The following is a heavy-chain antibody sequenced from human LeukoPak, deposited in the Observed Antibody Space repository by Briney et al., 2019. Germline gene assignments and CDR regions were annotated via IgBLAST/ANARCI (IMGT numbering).Heavy chain of an antibody. J-gene: IGHJ4*02. CDR2: IYYSGST. CDR3: ARGVEMTTIPFDY. Sequence: PSETLSLTCTVSGGSINSYYWSWIRQPPGKGLEWVGYIYYSGSTNYNPSLKGRVTISLDTSKNQFSLNLSSVTAADTAVYYCARGVEMTTIPFDYWGQGTLVTVSS. D-gene: IGHD5-24*01. V-gene: IGHV4-59*01. CDR1: GGSINSYY.